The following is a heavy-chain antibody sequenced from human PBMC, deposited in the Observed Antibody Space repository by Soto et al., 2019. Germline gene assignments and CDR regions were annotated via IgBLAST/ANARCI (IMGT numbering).Heavy chain of an antibody. J-gene: IGHJ4*02. CDR1: GGSISSYY. D-gene: IGHD1-20*01. CDR2: IYYSGST. V-gene: IGHV4-59*08. CDR3: ARRYGVAYDY. Sequence: PSLTCTVSGGSISSYYWSWIRQPPGKGLEWIGYIYYSGSTNYNPSLKSRVTISVDTSKNQFSLKLSSVTAADTAVYYCARRYGVAYDYWGQGTLVTVSS.